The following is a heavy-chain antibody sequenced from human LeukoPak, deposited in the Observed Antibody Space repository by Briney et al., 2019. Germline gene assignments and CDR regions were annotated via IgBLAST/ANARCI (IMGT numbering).Heavy chain of an antibody. CDR2: IIPIFGTA. V-gene: IGHV1-69*13. CDR3: AREPMYCSGGSCYSNY. J-gene: IGHJ4*02. D-gene: IGHD2-15*01. Sequence: SVNVSCKASGGTFSSYAISWVRQAPGQGLEWMGGIIPIFGTANYAQKFQGRVTITADESTSTAYMELSSLRSEDTAVYYCAREPMYCSGGSCYSNYWGQGTLVTVSS. CDR1: GGTFSSYA.